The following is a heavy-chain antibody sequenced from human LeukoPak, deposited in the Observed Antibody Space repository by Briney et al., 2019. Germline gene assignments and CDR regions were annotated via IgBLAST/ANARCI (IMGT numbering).Heavy chain of an antibody. CDR3: VKDRGSTVVTDGFDI. Sequence: PGGSLRLSCAASGFTFDDYAMHWLRQAPGKGLEWVSGIGWNSGSIGYADSVKGRLTISRDNAKNSLYLQMNSLRAEDTALYYCVKDRGSTVVTDGFDIWGQGTMVSVSS. CDR2: IGWNSGSI. J-gene: IGHJ3*02. CDR1: GFTFDDYA. V-gene: IGHV3-9*01. D-gene: IGHD4-23*01.